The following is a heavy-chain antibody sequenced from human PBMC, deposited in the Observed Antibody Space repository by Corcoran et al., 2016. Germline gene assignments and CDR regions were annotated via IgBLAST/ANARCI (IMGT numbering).Heavy chain of an antibody. V-gene: IGHV3-15*01. CDR2: IKSKTDGGTT. D-gene: IGHD4-4*01. CDR3: TTDTVTTFFEDYYYGMDV. Sequence: EVQLVESGGGLVKPGGSLRLSCAASGFTFSNAWMSWVRQAPGKGLEWVGRIKSKTDGGTTDYAAPVKGRFTISRDDSKNTLYLQMNSLKTDDTAVDDCTTDTVTTFFEDYYYGMDVWGQGTTVTVSS. CDR1: GFTFSNAW. J-gene: IGHJ6*02.